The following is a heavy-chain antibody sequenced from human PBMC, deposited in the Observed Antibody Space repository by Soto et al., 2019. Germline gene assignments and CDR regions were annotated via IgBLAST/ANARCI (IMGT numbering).Heavy chain of an antibody. CDR3: ARDSGTYYDFLTGYRGAPDW. D-gene: IGHD3-9*01. CDR1: GFTFSSYS. J-gene: IGHJ4*02. CDR2: ISSSGSYI. Sequence: EVQLVESGGGLAKPGGSLRLSCAASGFTFSSYSMNWVRQPRGKGLEWVSLISSSGSYIYYADSVKARFTISRDNAKNSLFPQMNSLRAEGTAVYYCARDSGTYYDFLTGYRGAPDWGGQGTLVTVSS. V-gene: IGHV3-21*01.